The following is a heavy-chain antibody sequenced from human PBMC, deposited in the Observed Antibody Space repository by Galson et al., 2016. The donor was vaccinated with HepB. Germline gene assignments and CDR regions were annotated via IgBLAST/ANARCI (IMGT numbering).Heavy chain of an antibody. CDR3: SRGTMDISRGYNWFDP. D-gene: IGHD5-12*01. V-gene: IGHV3-21*01. CDR1: ISGFTTYS. J-gene: IGHJ5*02. Sequence: SLRLSCAGSISGFTTYSINWVRQAPGKGLEWVASITGKSDHIFHADSVKGRSSISRDNANNSVHLQMDSLRVEDTAVYYCSRGTMDISRGYNWFDPWGQGTLVTVPS. CDR2: ITGKSDHI.